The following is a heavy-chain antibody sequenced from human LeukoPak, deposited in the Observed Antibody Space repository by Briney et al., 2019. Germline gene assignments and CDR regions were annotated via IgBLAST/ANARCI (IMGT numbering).Heavy chain of an antibody. V-gene: IGHV1-2*04. D-gene: IGHD7-27*01. Sequence: ASVKVSCKASGYTFTNSGISWVRQAPGQGLEWMGWINPNSGGTNYAQKLQGWVTMTRDTSISTAYMELSRLRSDDTAVYYCARVLGMGYFDYWGQGTLVTVSS. CDR1: GYTFTNSG. J-gene: IGHJ4*02. CDR2: INPNSGGT. CDR3: ARVLGMGYFDY.